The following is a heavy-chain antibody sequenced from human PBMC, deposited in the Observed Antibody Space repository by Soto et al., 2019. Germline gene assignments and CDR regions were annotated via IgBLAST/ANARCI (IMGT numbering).Heavy chain of an antibody. J-gene: IGHJ1*01. CDR1: GFTFSSYA. CDR3: AKDRSIAGAGTGDC. D-gene: IGHD6-19*01. CDR2: ISGSGGST. Sequence: VSLRLSCAASGFTFSSYAMSWVRQAPGKGLEWVSAISGSGGSTYYADSVQGRFTISRDNSKNTLYLQMNSLRAEDTAVYYCAKDRSIAGAGTGDCWDQGTLGTVSS. V-gene: IGHV3-23*01.